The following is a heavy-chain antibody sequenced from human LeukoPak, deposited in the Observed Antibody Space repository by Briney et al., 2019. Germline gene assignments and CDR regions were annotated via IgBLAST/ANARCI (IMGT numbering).Heavy chain of an antibody. V-gene: IGHV1-2*02. CDR1: GYTFTGYY. CDR2: INPNSGST. D-gene: IGHD6-6*01. CDR3: ARAGDEYSSSLVGY. Sequence: ASVKVSCEASGYTFTGYYMHWVRQAPGQGLEWMGWINPNSGSTNYAQKFQGRVTMTRDTSISTAYMELSRLRSDDTAVYYCARAGDEYSSSLVGYWGQGTLVTVSS. J-gene: IGHJ4*02.